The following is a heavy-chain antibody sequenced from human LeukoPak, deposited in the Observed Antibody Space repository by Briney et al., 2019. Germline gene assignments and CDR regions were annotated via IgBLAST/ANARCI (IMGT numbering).Heavy chain of an antibody. CDR2: IYYSGST. CDR3: ARLAYGDYVGDYFDY. V-gene: IGHV4-59*08. D-gene: IGHD4-17*01. J-gene: IGHJ4*02. Sequence: PSETLSLTCTVSGGSISNYYWTWIRQPPGKGLEWIWYIYYSGSTNYNPSLKSRVTISVDTSKNQFSPKLSSVTAADTAVYYCARLAYGDYVGDYFDYWGQGTLVTVSS. CDR1: GGSISNYY.